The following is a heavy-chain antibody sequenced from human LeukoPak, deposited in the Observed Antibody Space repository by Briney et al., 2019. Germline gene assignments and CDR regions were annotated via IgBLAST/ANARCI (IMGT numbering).Heavy chain of an antibody. Sequence: SGTLSLTCAVSVGSISSSNWWSWVRQPPGKGLEWIGEIYHSGSTNYNPSLKSRVTISVDKSKNQFSLKLSSVTAADTAVYYCARSGIVATIYFDYWGQGTLVTVSS. CDR3: ARSGIVATIYFDY. CDR1: VGSISSSNW. CDR2: IYHSGST. J-gene: IGHJ4*02. V-gene: IGHV4-4*02. D-gene: IGHD5-12*01.